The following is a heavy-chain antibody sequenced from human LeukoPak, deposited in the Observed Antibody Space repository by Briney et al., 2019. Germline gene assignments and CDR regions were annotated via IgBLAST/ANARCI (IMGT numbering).Heavy chain of an antibody. Sequence: GGSLRLSCAASGFTFRSYWMHWVRQAPGKGLVWVSRINTDGSSTSYADSVKGRFTISRDNSKNTLHLQMNSLRAEDTAVYYCAKGGSSPIVRGVIGYMDVWGKGTTVTISS. CDR2: INTDGSST. J-gene: IGHJ6*03. V-gene: IGHV3-74*01. CDR1: GFTFRSYW. D-gene: IGHD3-10*01. CDR3: AKGGSSPIVRGVIGYMDV.